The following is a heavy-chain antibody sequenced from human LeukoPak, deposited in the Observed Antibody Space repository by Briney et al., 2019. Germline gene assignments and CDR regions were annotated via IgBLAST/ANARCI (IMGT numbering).Heavy chain of an antibody. Sequence: KTSETLSLTCTVSGGSISSYYWSWIRQHPGKGLEWIGYIYYSGSTYYNPSLKSRVTISVDTSKNQFSLKLSSVTAADTAVYYCASTTAEGYYFDYWGQGTLVTVSS. V-gene: IGHV4-59*06. CDR2: IYYSGST. CDR3: ASTTAEGYYFDY. CDR1: GGSISSYY. J-gene: IGHJ4*02. D-gene: IGHD6-13*01.